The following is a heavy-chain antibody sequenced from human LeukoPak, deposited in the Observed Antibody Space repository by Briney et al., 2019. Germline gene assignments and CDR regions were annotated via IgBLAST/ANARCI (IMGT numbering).Heavy chain of an antibody. CDR1: GFTFSFYA. Sequence: PGGSLRLSCAASGFTFSFYAMSWVRQAPGMGLECVSAISSGGGNTFSADSVKGRLTISRDNSKNTLYLQMNSLRAEDTAVYYCAKYNGPLDYYYYMDVWGKGTTVTVSS. V-gene: IGHV3-23*01. D-gene: IGHD1-14*01. J-gene: IGHJ6*03. CDR2: ISSGGGNT. CDR3: AKYNGPLDYYYYMDV.